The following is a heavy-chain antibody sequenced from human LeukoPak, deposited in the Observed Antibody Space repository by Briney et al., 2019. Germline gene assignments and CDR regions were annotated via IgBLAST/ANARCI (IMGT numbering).Heavy chain of an antibody. J-gene: IGHJ4*02. V-gene: IGHV3-21*01. CDR2: ISSSSSYI. Sequence: GGSLRLSCAASGFTFSSYSMNWVRQAPGKGLEWVSSISSSSSYIYYADSVKGRFTISRDNAKNSLYLQMNSLRAEDTAVYYCARDSYYYDSSGYYYIDYFDYWGQGTLVTVSS. CDR3: ARDSYYYDSSGYYYIDYFDY. CDR1: GFTFSSYS. D-gene: IGHD3-22*01.